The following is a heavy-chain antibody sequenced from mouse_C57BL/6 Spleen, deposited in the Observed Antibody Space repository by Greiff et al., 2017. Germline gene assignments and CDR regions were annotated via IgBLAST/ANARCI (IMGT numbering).Heavy chain of an antibody. J-gene: IGHJ2*01. Sequence: VQLQQSGPVLVKPGASVKMSCKASGYTFTDYYMNWVKQSHGKSLEWIGVINPYNGGTSYNQKFKGKATLTVDKSSSTAYMELNSLTSEDSAVYYCARSLYGNYYFGYWGQGTTLTVSS. CDR3: ARSLYGNYYFGY. CDR2: INPYNGGT. D-gene: IGHD2-1*01. V-gene: IGHV1-19*01. CDR1: GYTFTDYY.